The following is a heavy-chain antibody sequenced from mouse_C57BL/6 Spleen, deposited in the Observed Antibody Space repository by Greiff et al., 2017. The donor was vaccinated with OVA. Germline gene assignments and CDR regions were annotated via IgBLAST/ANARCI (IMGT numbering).Heavy chain of an antibody. J-gene: IGHJ3*01. D-gene: IGHD2-5*01. CDR2: IYPGSGST. CDR1: GYTFTSYW. CDR3: ARGGDYYSNFAWFAY. V-gene: IGHV1-55*01. Sequence: QVQLQQPGAELVKPGASVKMSCKASGYTFTSYWITWVKQRPGQGLEWIGDIYPGSGSTNYNEKFKSKATLTVDTSSSTAYMQLSSLTSEDSAVDYCARGGDYYSNFAWFAYWGQGTLVTVSA.